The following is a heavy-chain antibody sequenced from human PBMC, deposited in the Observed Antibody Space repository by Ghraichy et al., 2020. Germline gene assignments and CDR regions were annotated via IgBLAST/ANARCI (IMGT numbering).Heavy chain of an antibody. CDR1: GFTVSSNY. J-gene: IGHJ1*01. D-gene: IGHD1-26*01. CDR3: ARGKSGSYYEEYFQH. V-gene: IGHV3-53*01. CDR2: IYSGGST. Sequence: GGSLRLSCAASGFTVSSNYMSWVRQAPGKGLEWVSVIYSGGSTYYADSVKGRFTISRDNSKNTLYLQMNSLRAGDTAVYYCARGKSGSYYEEYFQHWGQGSLVTGSS.